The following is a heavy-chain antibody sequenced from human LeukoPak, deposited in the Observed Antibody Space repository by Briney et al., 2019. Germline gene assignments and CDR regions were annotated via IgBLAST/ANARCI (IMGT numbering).Heavy chain of an antibody. CDR1: GFTFSNYG. D-gene: IGHD3-10*01. Sequence: PGGSLRLSCAASGFTFSNYGMSWVRQAPGKGLEWVSGISGSGDSTFYADPVKGRFTISRDNSKNTRYLQMNSLRAEDTAVYYCAKTYYSSRAHYYYYYYMDVWGKGTTVTISS. CDR3: AKTYYSSRAHYYYYYYMDV. J-gene: IGHJ6*03. CDR2: ISGSGDST. V-gene: IGHV3-23*01.